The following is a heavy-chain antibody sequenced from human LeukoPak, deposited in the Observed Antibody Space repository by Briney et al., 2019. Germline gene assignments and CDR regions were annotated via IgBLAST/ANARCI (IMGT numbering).Heavy chain of an antibody. Sequence: ASVKVSCKASGGTFSSYAISWVRQAPGQGLEWMGGIIPIFGTANYAQKFQGRVTITADESTSTAYMELSSLRVEDTAVYFCVRYSSGYLEYFQHWGQGTLVTVSS. CDR3: VRYSSGYLEYFQH. CDR2: IIPIFGTA. V-gene: IGHV1-69*13. D-gene: IGHD6-19*01. J-gene: IGHJ1*01. CDR1: GGTFSSYA.